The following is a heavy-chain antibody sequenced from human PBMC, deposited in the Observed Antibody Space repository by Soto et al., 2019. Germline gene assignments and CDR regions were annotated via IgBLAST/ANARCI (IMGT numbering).Heavy chain of an antibody. J-gene: IGHJ5*02. CDR3: ATRFGTRSWFDP. CDR1: GYTLTELS. V-gene: IGHV1-24*01. Sequence: AASVKVSCKVSGYTLTELSMHWVRQAPGKGLEWMGGFDPEDGETIYAQKFQGRVTMTEDTSTDTAYMELSSLRSEDTAVYYCATRFGTRSWFDPWGQGTLVTVSS. CDR2: FDPEDGET. D-gene: IGHD1-1*01.